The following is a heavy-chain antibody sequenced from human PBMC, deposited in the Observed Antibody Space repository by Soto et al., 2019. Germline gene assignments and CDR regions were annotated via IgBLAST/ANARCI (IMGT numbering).Heavy chain of an antibody. J-gene: IGHJ6*02. CDR1: GGSTSSGGFY. Sequence: TLSLTCTVSGGSTSSGGFYWSWILQHPGKGLEWIGYIYYSGISYYNPSLKSRVSISLDTSRNQFSMTLNSVTAADTAVYYCARNGYTYGMDVWGQGATVTVSS. V-gene: IGHV4-31*03. CDR2: IYYSGIS. D-gene: IGHD5-18*01. CDR3: ARNGYTYGMDV.